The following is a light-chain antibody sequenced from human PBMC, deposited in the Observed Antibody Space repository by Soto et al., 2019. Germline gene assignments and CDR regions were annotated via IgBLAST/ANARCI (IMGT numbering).Light chain of an antibody. Sequence: QSVLTQPASVSGSPGRSITISCPGTSSDVGGYNYVSWYQQHPGKAPKLVIYDVSNRPSGVSNRFSGSKSGNTASLTISGLQAEDEADYYCNSYTGSSTYVFGTGTKVTVL. CDR3: NSYTGSSTYV. CDR2: DVS. J-gene: IGLJ1*01. V-gene: IGLV2-14*01. CDR1: SSDVGGYNY.